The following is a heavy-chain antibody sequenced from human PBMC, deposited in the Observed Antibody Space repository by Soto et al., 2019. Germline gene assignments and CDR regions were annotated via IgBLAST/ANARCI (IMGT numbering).Heavy chain of an antibody. CDR2: FYYSGST. V-gene: IGHV4-39*01. CDR3: ARQSGYSYGEFFDY. D-gene: IGHD5-18*01. CDR1: GGSISSYY. J-gene: IGHJ4*02. Sequence: SETLSLTCTVSGGSISSYYWGWIRQPPGKGLEWIGSFYYSGSTFYNPSLKSRVTISVDTSKNQFSLKLSSVTAADTAVYYCARQSGYSYGEFFDYWGQGTLVTV.